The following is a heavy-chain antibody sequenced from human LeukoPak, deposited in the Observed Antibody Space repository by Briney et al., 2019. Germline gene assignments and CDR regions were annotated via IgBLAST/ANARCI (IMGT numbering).Heavy chain of an antibody. CDR1: GGSISSYY. J-gene: IGHJ6*03. Sequence: SETLSLTCTVSGGSISSYYWSWIRQPPGKGLEWIGYIYYSGSTNYNPSLKSRVTISVDTSKNQFSLKLSSVTAADTAVYYCARGKDSNYSYHYYYYYMDVWGKGTTVTVSS. CDR2: IYYSGST. V-gene: IGHV4-59*01. CDR3: ARGKDSNYSYHYYYYYMDV. D-gene: IGHD4-11*01.